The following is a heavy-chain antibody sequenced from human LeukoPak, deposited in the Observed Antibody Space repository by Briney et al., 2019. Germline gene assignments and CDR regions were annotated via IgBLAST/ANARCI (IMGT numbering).Heavy chain of an antibody. D-gene: IGHD3-22*01. J-gene: IGHJ4*02. CDR1: GYTFTSFA. V-gene: IGHV1-3*04. CDR2: INTGNGNP. CDR3: AREGDYYSDSSGYYHLQPVGY. Sequence: ASVKASCKASGYTFTSFAMYWVRQAPGQSPEWMGWINTGNGNPQYSDKFQARVTITRDISASTVYMELSSLRSEDTAMYYCAREGDYYSDSSGYYHLQPVGYWGQGTRVTVSS.